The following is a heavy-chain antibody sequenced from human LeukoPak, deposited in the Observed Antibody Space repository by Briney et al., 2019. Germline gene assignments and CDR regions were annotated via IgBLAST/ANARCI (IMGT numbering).Heavy chain of an antibody. J-gene: IGHJ6*02. CDR2: IKSKTDGGTT. Sequence: GGSLRLSCAASGFTFSNAWMRWVRQAPGKGLEWVGRIKSKTDGGTTDYAAPVKGRCTISRDDSKSTLYLQMNSLKTEDTAVYYCTTDRPRLALSIPGGATTFYYYYFGMDVWGQGATVTVSS. V-gene: IGHV3-15*01. CDR3: TTDRPRLALSIPGGATTFYYYYFGMDV. CDR1: GFTFSNAW. D-gene: IGHD1-26*01.